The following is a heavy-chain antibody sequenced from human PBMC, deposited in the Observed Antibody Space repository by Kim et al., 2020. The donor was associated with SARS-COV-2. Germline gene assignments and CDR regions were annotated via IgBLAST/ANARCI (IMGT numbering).Heavy chain of an antibody. D-gene: IGHD3-22*01. CDR3: ARVPRPTYYYDSSGEDAFDI. V-gene: IGHV3-53*01. J-gene: IGHJ3*02. Sequence: RFTIARDNSKNTLYLQMNSLRAEDTAVYYCARVPRPTYYYDSSGEDAFDIWGQGTMVTVSS.